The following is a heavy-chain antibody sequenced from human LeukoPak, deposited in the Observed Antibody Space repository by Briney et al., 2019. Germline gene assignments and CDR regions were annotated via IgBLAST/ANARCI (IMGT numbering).Heavy chain of an antibody. Sequence: GGSLRLSCAASGFTFSSYEMKWVRQAPGKALEWVSYISSRCSTIYYADSGKGRFTISRYNAKNSLYLQMNSLRAEDTAVYYCAELGITMIGGVWGKGTTVTISS. D-gene: IGHD3-10*02. J-gene: IGHJ6*04. CDR3: AELGITMIGGV. CDR2: ISSRCSTI. V-gene: IGHV3-48*03. CDR1: GFTFSSYE.